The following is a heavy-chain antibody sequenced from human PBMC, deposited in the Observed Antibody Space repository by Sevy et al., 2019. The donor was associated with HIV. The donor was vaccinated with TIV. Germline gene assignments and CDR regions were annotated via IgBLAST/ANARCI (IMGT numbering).Heavy chain of an antibody. V-gene: IGHV3-7*03. J-gene: IGHJ5*01. CDR3: VRDFDTVDNGYSDWFDS. D-gene: IGHD3-22*01. Sequence: GGSLRLSCAASRFRFSIYWMSWVRQAPGKGLEWVASIKEDGSEKKYVDSVKGRFTISRDNGEKSLYLQMDSLRAEDTAVYCCVRDFDTVDNGYSDWFDSWGQGTLVTVSS. CDR2: IKEDGSEK. CDR1: RFRFSIYW.